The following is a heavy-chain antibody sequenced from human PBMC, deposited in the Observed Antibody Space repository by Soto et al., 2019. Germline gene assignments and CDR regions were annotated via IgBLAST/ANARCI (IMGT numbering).Heavy chain of an antibody. J-gene: IGHJ4*02. CDR1: GFTFSSYW. D-gene: IGHD7-27*01. CDR2: IKQDESEK. Sequence: EVQLVESGGGLVQPGGPLRLSCAASGFTFSSYWMSWARQAPGKGLEWVANIKQDESEKYYVDPVKGRFTVSRDNTKNSLYLQMNSLRAEHKAVYYCARGNWGPRPLDYWGQGTLVTVSS. V-gene: IGHV3-7*01. CDR3: ARGNWGPRPLDY.